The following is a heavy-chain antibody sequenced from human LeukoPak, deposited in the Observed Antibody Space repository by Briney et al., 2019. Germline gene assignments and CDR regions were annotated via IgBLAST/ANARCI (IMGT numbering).Heavy chain of an antibody. CDR2: ISFDGSNK. J-gene: IGHJ4*02. CDR3: ARVRHCSDSSCSGVLDY. CDR1: GFTFSNYP. V-gene: IGHV3-30*09. Sequence: GGSLRLSCAASGFTFSNYPMHWVRQAPGKGLEWVAVISFDGSNKYYADSVKGRFAISRDTSRNTLNLQMNSLRAEDTAVYDCARVRHCSDSSCSGVLDYWGQGTLVIVSS. D-gene: IGHD2-15*01.